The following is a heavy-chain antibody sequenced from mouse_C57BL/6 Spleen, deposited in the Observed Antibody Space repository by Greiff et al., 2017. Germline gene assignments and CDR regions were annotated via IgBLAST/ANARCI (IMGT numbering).Heavy chain of an antibody. J-gene: IGHJ4*01. CDR3: ARASGSSGFYYYAMDY. CDR2: INPSTGGT. CDR1: GYSFTGYY. V-gene: IGHV1-42*01. Sequence: EVQLQQSGPELVKPGASVKISCKASGYSFTGYYMNWVKQSPEKSLEWIGEINPSTGGTTYNQKFKAKATLTVDKSSSTAYMQLKSLTSEDSAVYYCARASGSSGFYYYAMDYWGQGTSVTVSS. D-gene: IGHD3-2*02.